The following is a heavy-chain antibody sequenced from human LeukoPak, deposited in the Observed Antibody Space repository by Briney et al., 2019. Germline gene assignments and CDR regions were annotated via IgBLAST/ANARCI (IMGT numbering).Heavy chain of an antibody. CDR3: ARDRTYCGGDCYSGTFFDY. CDR2: INAGNGNT. Sequence: AASVKVSRKASGYTFTSYAMHWVRQAPGQRLEWMGWINAGNGNTKYSQKFQGRVTITRDTSASTAYMELSSLRSEDTAVYYCARDRTYCGGDCYSGTFFDYWGQGTLVTVSS. J-gene: IGHJ4*02. V-gene: IGHV1-3*01. CDR1: GYTFTSYA. D-gene: IGHD2-21*02.